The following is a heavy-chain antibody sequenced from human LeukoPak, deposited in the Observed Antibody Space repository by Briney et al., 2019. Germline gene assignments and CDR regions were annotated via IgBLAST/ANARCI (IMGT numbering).Heavy chain of an antibody. CDR1: GYTFTGYY. CDR2: INPNSGGT. D-gene: IGHD3-22*01. Sequence: ASVKVSCKASGYTFTGYYMHWVRQAPGQGLEWMGWINPNSGGTNYAQKFQGWVTMTTDTSTSTAYMELRSLRSDDTAVYYCARDQEYYYDSSGYYWGAFDIWGQGTMVTVSS. J-gene: IGHJ3*02. CDR3: ARDQEYYYDSSGYYWGAFDI. V-gene: IGHV1-2*04.